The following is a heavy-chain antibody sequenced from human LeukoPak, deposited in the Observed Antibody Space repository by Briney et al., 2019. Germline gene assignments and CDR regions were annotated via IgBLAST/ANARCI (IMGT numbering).Heavy chain of an antibody. CDR3: ARDFWGIAVAGRAFDI. V-gene: IGHV4-39*07. CDR1: GGSISNSSYY. Sequence: SSETLSLTCTVSGGSISNSSYYWGWIRQPPGKGLEWIGRIYTSGSTNYNPSLKSRVTMSVDTSKNQFSLKLSSVTAADTAVYYCARDFWGIAVAGRAFDIWGQGTMVTVSS. CDR2: IYTSGST. J-gene: IGHJ3*02. D-gene: IGHD6-19*01.